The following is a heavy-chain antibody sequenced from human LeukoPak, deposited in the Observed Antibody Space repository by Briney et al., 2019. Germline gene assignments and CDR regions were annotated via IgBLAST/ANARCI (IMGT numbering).Heavy chain of an antibody. V-gene: IGHV3-74*01. CDR3: ARENFVF. CDR2: INTDGSHT. J-gene: IGHJ4*02. CDR1: GFTFSSYW. Sequence: GGSLRLSCAASGFTFSSYWMHWVRQAPGKGLVWVSRINTDGSHTRYADSVKGRFTISRDNAKNSLSLQMNSLRAEDSAVYFCARENFVFWGPGTLVTVSS.